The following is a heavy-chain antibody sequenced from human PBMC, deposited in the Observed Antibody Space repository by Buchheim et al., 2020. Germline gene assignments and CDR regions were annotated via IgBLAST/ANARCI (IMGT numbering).Heavy chain of an antibody. Sequence: QVQLQESGPGLVKPSGTLSLTCAVYGGSFSGYYWSWIRQPPGKGLEWIGEINHSGSTNYNPSLKSRVTISVDTSKNQFSLKLSSVTAADTAVYYCARSSRPYYYYYYMDVWGKGTT. D-gene: IGHD6-6*01. CDR2: INHSGST. V-gene: IGHV4-34*01. CDR3: ARSSRPYYYYYYMDV. J-gene: IGHJ6*03. CDR1: GGSFSGYY.